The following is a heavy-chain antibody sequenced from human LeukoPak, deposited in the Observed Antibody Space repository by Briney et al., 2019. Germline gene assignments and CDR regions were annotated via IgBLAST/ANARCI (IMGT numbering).Heavy chain of an antibody. CDR1: GFTYSDYE. Sequence: GGSLRLSCSVSGFTYSDYEVNWVRQAPGKGLEWISYISSSGTSIYYANSVKVRFTVSRDNAKNTVHLQMNTLRAEDTALYCCAREAASCGGDCLDYWGQGTLVTVSS. J-gene: IGHJ4*02. D-gene: IGHD2-21*01. CDR2: ISSSGTSI. CDR3: AREAASCGGDCLDY. V-gene: IGHV3-48*03.